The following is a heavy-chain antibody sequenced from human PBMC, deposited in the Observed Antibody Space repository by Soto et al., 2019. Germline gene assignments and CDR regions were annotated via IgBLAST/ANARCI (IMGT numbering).Heavy chain of an antibody. CDR3: VRQGIDYLHGLVDV. D-gene: IGHD4-17*01. Sequence: QVQLQQSGPRLVKPSETLSLTCTVSSGPDRSHNWGWIRQPPGRGLEWIGYVYYTGDTAYNPSLSSRVTTXAXTXXNDISLTLSSVTAADTAVYYCVRQGIDYLHGLVDVWGQGTTVSVSS. CDR1: SGPDRSHN. V-gene: IGHV4-59*08. CDR2: VYYTGDT. J-gene: IGHJ6*02.